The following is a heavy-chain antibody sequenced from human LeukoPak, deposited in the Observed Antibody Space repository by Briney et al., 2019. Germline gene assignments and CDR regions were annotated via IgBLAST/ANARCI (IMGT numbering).Heavy chain of an antibody. CDR2: IYYSGNT. D-gene: IGHD3/OR15-3a*01. J-gene: IGHJ4*02. CDR3: ARQTVSGLFILP. Sequence: SETLSLTCAVYGGSFSGYYWSWIRQPPGKGLEWIWSIYYSGNTYYNAYLKSQVSISTDTSKTQFSLKLTSVPAADTAVYYCARQTVSGLFILPGGQGTLVTVSS. CDR1: GGSFSGYY. V-gene: IGHV4-34*01.